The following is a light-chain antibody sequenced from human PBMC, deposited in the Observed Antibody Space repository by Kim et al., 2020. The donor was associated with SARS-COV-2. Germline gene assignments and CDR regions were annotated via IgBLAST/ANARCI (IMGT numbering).Light chain of an antibody. V-gene: IGKV1D-13*01. J-gene: IGKJ5*01. CDR1: HGISTA. Sequence: SASVGDRVTITCRASHGISTALAWYQKKPGKAPKLLIYDASSSESGVPSRFSGSGSGTDFTLTISSLQPEDFGTYFCQQFNNLITFGQGTRLEIK. CDR2: DAS. CDR3: QQFNNLIT.